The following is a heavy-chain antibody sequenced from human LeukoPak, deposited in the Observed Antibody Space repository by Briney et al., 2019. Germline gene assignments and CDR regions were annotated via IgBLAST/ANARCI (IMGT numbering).Heavy chain of an antibody. CDR3: ARVTARYFDY. V-gene: IGHV4-4*02. D-gene: IGHD1-14*01. Sequence: SETLSLTCADSGGSISSSNWWSWVRQPPGKGLEWIGEIYHSGSTNYNPSLKSRVIISVDKSKNQFSLKLSSVTAADTAVYYCARVTARYFDYWGQGTLVTVSS. CDR2: IYHSGST. CDR1: GGSISSSNW. J-gene: IGHJ4*02.